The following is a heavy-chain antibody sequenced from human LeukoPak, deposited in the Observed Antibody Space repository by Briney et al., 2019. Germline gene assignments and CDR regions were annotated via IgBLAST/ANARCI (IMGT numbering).Heavy chain of an antibody. V-gene: IGHV4-59*08. CDR3: ARKPPSGPGYYYSYGMDV. Sequence: SETLSLTCTVSGGSISSYYWSWIRQTPGKGLEWIGYIYYSGSTNYNPSLKSRVTISVDTSKNQFSLKLNSVTAADTAVYYCARKPPSGPGYYYSYGMDVWGQGTTVTVSS. CDR1: GGSISSYY. CDR2: IYYSGST. J-gene: IGHJ6*02.